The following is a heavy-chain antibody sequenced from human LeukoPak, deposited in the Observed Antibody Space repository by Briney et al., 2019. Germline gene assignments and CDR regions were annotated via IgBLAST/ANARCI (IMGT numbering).Heavy chain of an antibody. J-gene: IGHJ4*02. V-gene: IGHV3-21*06. CDR2: ISISSNYI. D-gene: IGHD6-13*01. CDR3: ARVAEAAAFDS. CDR1: GFTFSRYS. Sequence: GGSLRLSCAASGFTFSRYSMNWVRQAPGKGLEWVSSISISSNYIYYADSMRGRFTISRDNAKNSLYLQMNSLKPEDTAVYYCARVAEAAAFDSWGQGTLVTVSS.